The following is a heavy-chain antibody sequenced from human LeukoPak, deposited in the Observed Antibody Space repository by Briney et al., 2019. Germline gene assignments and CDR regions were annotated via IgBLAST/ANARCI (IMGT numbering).Heavy chain of an antibody. Sequence: SETLSLTCTVSGYSISSGYYWGWIRQPPGKGLEWIGSIYHSGSTYYNPSLKSRVTISVDTSKNQFSLKLSSVTAADTAVYYCARNNPIYDAFDIWGQGTMVTVSS. V-gene: IGHV4-38-2*02. CDR1: GYSISSGYY. CDR2: IYHSGST. CDR3: ARNNPIYDAFDI. J-gene: IGHJ3*02. D-gene: IGHD1/OR15-1a*01.